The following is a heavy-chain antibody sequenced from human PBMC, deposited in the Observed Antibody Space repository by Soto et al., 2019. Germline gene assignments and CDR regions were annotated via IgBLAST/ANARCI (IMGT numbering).Heavy chain of an antibody. V-gene: IGHV3-33*01. CDR2: IWYDGSNK. D-gene: IGHD6-19*01. Sequence: QVQLVESGGGVVQPGRSLRLSCAASGFTFSSYGMYWVRQAPGKGLEWVAVIWYDGSNKYYADSVKGRFTISRDNSKNTLYLQMNSLRAEDTAVYYCARARYSSGWYDLDYWGQGTLVTVSS. CDR1: GFTFSSYG. CDR3: ARARYSSGWYDLDY. J-gene: IGHJ4*02.